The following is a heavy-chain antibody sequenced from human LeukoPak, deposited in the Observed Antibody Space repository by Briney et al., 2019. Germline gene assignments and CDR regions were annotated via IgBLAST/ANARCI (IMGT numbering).Heavy chain of an antibody. CDR3: VQRGHSGTFHFDY. V-gene: IGHV3-48*03. D-gene: IGHD1-26*01. J-gene: IGHJ4*02. CDR2: ISSSGSTI. CDR1: GFTFSSYE. Sequence: GGSLRLSCAASGFTFSSYEMNWVRQAPGKGLEWVSYISSSGSTIYYADSVKGRFTISRDNSKNTMSLQMNSLRAEDTAVYYCVQRGHSGTFHFDYWGQGTLVIVSS.